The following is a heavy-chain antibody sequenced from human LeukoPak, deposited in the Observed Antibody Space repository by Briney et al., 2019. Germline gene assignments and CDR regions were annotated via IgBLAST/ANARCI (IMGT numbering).Heavy chain of an antibody. J-gene: IGHJ4*02. CDR1: GGSISSGGYS. D-gene: IGHD3-10*01. Sequence: PSETLSLTCAVSGGSISSGGYSWSWIRQPPGKGLEWIGYIYHCGSTYYNPSLKSRVTISVDRSNNQFSLKLSSVTAADTAVYYCASFNGSGSYYGDYWGQGTLVTVSS. CDR3: ASFNGSGSYYGDY. CDR2: IYHCGST. V-gene: IGHV4-30-2*01.